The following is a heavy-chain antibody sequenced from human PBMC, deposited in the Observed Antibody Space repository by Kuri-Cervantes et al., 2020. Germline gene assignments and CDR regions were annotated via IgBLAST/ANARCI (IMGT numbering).Heavy chain of an antibody. V-gene: IGHV3-64*02. Sequence: GGSLRLSCAASGFTFSSYAMHWVRQAPGKGLEYVSAISSNGGSTYYADSVKGRFTISRDNSKNTLYLQMGSLRAEDMAVYYCARGSDWYFDLWGRGTLVTVSS. CDR3: ARGSDWYFDL. CDR1: GFTFSSYA. CDR2: ISSNGGST. J-gene: IGHJ2*01.